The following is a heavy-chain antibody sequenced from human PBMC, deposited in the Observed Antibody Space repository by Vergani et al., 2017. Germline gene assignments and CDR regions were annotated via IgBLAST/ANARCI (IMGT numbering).Heavy chain of an antibody. CDR1: GFTFSAYT. CDR2: ISGSTSSR. D-gene: IGHD2-15*01. V-gene: IGHV3-21*01. J-gene: IGHJ5*02. CDR3: AGEDGSGGNCSAVDVTQNWFDP. Sequence: EVQLVESGGGLVKPGGSLRLSCAASGFTFSAYTMNWVRQAPGKGLEWVSSISGSTSSRYYADSVKVRFTISRDNAKNSLSLQMSSLTAEDTAVYYCAGEDGSGGNCSAVDVTQNWFDPWGQGTLVTVSS.